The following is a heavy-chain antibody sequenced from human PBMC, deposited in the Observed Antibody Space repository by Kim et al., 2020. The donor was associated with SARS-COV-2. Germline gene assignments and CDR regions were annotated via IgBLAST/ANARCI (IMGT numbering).Heavy chain of an antibody. V-gene: IGHV5-51*01. CDR3: ATPVVKTATTGAFDY. Sequence: SPSFQGQVTISADKSINTAYLQWTSLKASDTAMYYCATPVVKTATTGAFDYWGQGTLVTVSS. D-gene: IGHD1-1*01. J-gene: IGHJ4*02.